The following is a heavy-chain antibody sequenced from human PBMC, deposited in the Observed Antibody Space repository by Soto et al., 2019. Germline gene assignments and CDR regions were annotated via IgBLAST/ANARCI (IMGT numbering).Heavy chain of an antibody. D-gene: IGHD6-6*01. V-gene: IGHV1-46*01. Sequence: GASVQVSCKASGYTFTSYYMHWVRQAPGRGLEWMGIINPSGGSTSYAQKFQGRVTMTRDTSTSTVYMELSSLRSEDTAVYYCARDRIRAARPGWFDPWGQGTLVTVSS. CDR2: INPSGGST. J-gene: IGHJ5*02. CDR3: ARDRIRAARPGWFDP. CDR1: GYTFTSYY.